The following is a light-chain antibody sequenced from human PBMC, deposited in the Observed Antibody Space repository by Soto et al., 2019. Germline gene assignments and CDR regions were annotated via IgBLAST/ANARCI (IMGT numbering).Light chain of an antibody. CDR2: GAS. CDR1: QSVTTN. CDR3: QQYNNWPPWT. J-gene: IGKJ1*01. V-gene: IGKV3-15*01. Sequence: EIVLTQSPDTLSLSPGERATLSCRASQSVTTNMAWYQQKPGQAPRLLIYGASTRATGIPARFSGSGSGTDFTLTISSLQSEDFAVYCCQQYNNWPPWTFGQGTKVDIK.